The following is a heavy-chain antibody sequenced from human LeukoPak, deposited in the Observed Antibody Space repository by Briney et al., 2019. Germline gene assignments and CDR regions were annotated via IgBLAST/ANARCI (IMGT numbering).Heavy chain of an antibody. CDR2: INSDGSST. J-gene: IGHJ4*02. Sequence: GGSLRLSCAASGFTFSSYWMHWVRQAPGKGLVWVSRINSDGSSTSYADSVKGRFAISRDSAKNTLYLQMNSLRAEDTAVYYCARPADYDYGFNSFHCWGQGTLVTVSS. CDR1: GFTFSSYW. CDR3: ARPADYDYGFNSFHC. D-gene: IGHD4-23*01. V-gene: IGHV3-74*01.